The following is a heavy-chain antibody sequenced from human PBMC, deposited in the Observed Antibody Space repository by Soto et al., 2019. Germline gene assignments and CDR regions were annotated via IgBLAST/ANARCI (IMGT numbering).Heavy chain of an antibody. V-gene: IGHV4-30-4*01. CDR2: IYYSGSP. CDR1: GGSISSGEYF. D-gene: IGHD5-18*01. Sequence: QVQLQESGPGLVKPSQTLSLTCTVSGGSISSGEYFWSWIRQPPGKGLEWLAYIYYSGSPYYNPSLKSRVTISVHTSKNQFSLKLSPVTAAATAVYYCARVLQLWLNAFDIWGQGTMVTVSS. CDR3: ARVLQLWLNAFDI. J-gene: IGHJ3*02.